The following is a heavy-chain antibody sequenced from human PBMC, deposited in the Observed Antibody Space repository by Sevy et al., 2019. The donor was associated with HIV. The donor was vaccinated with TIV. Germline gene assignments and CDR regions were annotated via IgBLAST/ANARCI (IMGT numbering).Heavy chain of an antibody. D-gene: IGHD6-13*01. V-gene: IGHV3-23*01. CDR2: ISGSAGST. CDR3: AKGDSTFYGMDV. CDR1: GFTFSTYT. J-gene: IGHJ6*02. Sequence: GGSLRLSCAASGFTFSTYTMTWVRQAPGKGLEWVSAISGSAGSTYYADSVKGRCTISRDNSKNTLYLQMNSLRVEDTAVYDCAKGDSTFYGMDVWGQGTTVTVSS.